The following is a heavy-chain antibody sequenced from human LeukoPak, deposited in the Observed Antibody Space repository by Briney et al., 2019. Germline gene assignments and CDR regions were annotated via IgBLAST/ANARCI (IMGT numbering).Heavy chain of an antibody. J-gene: IGHJ3*02. D-gene: IGHD3-3*01. CDR3: AGLSGLRFLFLDAFDI. V-gene: IGHV5-51*01. CDR2: IYHGDSDP. Sequence: GESLKISCKGSEYSSTTHWIGWVRQMPGKGLELMGIIYHGDSDPRYGPSFQGQVTISADESFSTAYLQWSSLKSSDSAMYYCAGLSGLRFLFLDAFDIWGQGTMVTVSS. CDR1: EYSSTTHW.